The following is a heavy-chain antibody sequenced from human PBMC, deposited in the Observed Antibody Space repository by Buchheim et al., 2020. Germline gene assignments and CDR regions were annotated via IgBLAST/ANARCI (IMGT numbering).Heavy chain of an antibody. Sequence: QLQLQESGPGLVKPSETLSLTCTVSGDSISSSGYYWGWIRQPPGKGLEWIGTFFYSGNTYYNPSLKSRVTISVDPPENQFSLKLSSVTAADTAVYYCTRDPDYAGQGTL. J-gene: IGHJ4*02. CDR2: FFYSGNT. V-gene: IGHV4-39*07. CDR3: TRDPDY. CDR1: GDSISSSGYY.